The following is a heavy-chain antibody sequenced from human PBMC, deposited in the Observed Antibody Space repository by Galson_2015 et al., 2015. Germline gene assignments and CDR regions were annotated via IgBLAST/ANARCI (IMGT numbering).Heavy chain of an antibody. J-gene: IGHJ4*02. CDR2: ISYDGSNK. Sequence: SLRLSCAASGFTFSSYGMHWVRQAPGKGLEWEAVISYDGSNKYYADSVKGRFTISRDNSKNTLYLQMNSLRAEDTAVYYCARGRSPIIAVAGSNYWGQGTLVTVSS. D-gene: IGHD6-19*01. CDR1: GFTFSSYG. V-gene: IGHV3-30*03. CDR3: ARGRSPIIAVAGSNY.